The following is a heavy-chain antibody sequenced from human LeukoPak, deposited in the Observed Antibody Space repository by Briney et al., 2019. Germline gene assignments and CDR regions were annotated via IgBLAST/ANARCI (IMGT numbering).Heavy chain of an antibody. CDR3: AKDRYDRRGVYYFDY. D-gene: IGHD3-10*01. Sequence: GGSLRLSCAASGFTFSSYAMSWVRQAPGKGLEWVSAFSGSGGSTYYADSVKGRFTISRDNSKNTLYLQMNSLRAEDTAVYYCAKDRYDRRGVYYFDYWGQGTLVTVSS. V-gene: IGHV3-23*01. CDR1: GFTFSSYA. J-gene: IGHJ4*02. CDR2: FSGSGGST.